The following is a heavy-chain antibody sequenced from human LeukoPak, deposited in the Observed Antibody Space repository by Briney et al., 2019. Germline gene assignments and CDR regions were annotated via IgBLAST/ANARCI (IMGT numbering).Heavy chain of an antibody. Sequence: SETLSLTCTVSGGSISSYYWSWIRQPPGKGLEWLGYIYYSGSTNYNPSLKSRVTISVDTSKNQFSLKLSSVTAADTAVYYCARPGGFGSPPVFDIWGQGTMVTVSS. D-gene: IGHD3-10*01. CDR1: GGSISSYY. CDR3: ARPGGFGSPPVFDI. V-gene: IGHV4-59*08. CDR2: IYYSGST. J-gene: IGHJ3*02.